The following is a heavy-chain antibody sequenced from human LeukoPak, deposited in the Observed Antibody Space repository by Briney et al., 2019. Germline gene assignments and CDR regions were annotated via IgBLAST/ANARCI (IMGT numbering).Heavy chain of an antibody. CDR1: GDSVSTSGVA. Sequence: PSQTLSLTCAISGDSVSTSGVAWNWVRQSPSRGLEWLGRTYYTSKWNTDYAVSVKSRIVVNPDTSKNQFSLQLNSVTSEDTAVYYCARGRASAFDVWGPDTGDTVSS. D-gene: IGHD6-25*01. J-gene: IGHJ3*01. CDR3: ARGRASAFDV. CDR2: TYYTSKWNT. V-gene: IGHV6-1*01.